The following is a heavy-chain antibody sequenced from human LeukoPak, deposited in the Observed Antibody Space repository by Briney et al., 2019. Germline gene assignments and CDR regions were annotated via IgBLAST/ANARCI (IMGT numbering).Heavy chain of an antibody. CDR3: ARSTGTAEYFQN. D-gene: IGHD1-1*01. V-gene: IGHV4-30-2*01. Sequence: SETLSVTCAVSGGSISSDGYSWSWIRQPPGKGLEWIGYIYHTGSTYYNPSLRSRVTISVDRSKNQFSLKLSSLTAADTAVYYCARSTGTAEYFQNWGQGTLVTVSS. CDR2: IYHTGST. CDR1: GGSISSDGYS. J-gene: IGHJ1*01.